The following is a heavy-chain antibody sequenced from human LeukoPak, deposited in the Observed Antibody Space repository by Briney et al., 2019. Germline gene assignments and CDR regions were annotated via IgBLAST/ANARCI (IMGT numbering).Heavy chain of an antibody. CDR3: ARGSIAAAGNKLDFDY. V-gene: IGHV4-4*07. CDR1: GGSISSYY. J-gene: IGHJ4*02. D-gene: IGHD6-13*01. CDR2: IYTSGST. Sequence: SETLSLTWTVSGGSISSYYWSWIRQPAGKGLEWIGRIYTSGSTNYNPSLKSRVTMSVDTSKNQFSLKLSSVTAADTAVYYCARGSIAAAGNKLDFDYWGQGTLVTVSS.